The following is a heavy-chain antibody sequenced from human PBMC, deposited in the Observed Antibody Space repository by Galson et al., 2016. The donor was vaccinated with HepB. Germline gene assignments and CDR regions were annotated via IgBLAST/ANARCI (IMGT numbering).Heavy chain of an antibody. Sequence: ETLSLTCVVSGEAFSGYYWSWVRQSPEKGLGWIGEINPSGSSNYSPSLKDRVAFSVDMTKKRVFFNLTSVTAADTAIYFCASSNFWSRFETWARGILVTVSS. V-gene: IGHV4-34*01. D-gene: IGHD3-3*01. J-gene: IGHJ5*02. CDR2: INPSGSS. CDR1: GEAFSGYY. CDR3: ASSNFWSRFET.